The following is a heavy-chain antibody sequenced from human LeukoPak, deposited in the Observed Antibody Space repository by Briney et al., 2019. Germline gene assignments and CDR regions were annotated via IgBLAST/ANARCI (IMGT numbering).Heavy chain of an antibody. CDR2: INHSGST. CDR1: GGSFSGYY. J-gene: IGHJ6*03. D-gene: IGHD5-18*01. Sequence: SETLSLTCAVYGGSFSGYYWSWIRQPPGKGLEWIGEINHSGSTNYNPSLKSRVTISIDTSKNQFSLKLSSVTAEDTAVYYCARTGGYSYGYTGYYYYYMDVWGKGTTVTVSS. V-gene: IGHV4-34*01. CDR3: ARTGGYSYGYTGYYYYYMDV.